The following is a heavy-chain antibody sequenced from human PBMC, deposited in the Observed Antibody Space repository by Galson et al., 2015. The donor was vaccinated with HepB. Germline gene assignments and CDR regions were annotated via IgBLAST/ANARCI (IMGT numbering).Heavy chain of an antibody. V-gene: IGHV3-74*01. CDR3: ARSRVERTVAGTFDS. CDR2: INSDGSST. J-gene: IGHJ4*02. CDR1: GFTFGDYW. Sequence: SLRLSCAASGFTFGDYWMHWVRQTPGKGLVWVARINSDGSSTTYADSVKGRFTISRDNTEDTLYLQMSSLSGDDTAAYFCARSRVERTVAGTFDSWGRGTLVTVSS. D-gene: IGHD6-19*01.